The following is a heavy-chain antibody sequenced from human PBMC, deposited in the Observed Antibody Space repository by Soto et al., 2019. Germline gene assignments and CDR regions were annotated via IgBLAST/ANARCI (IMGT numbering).Heavy chain of an antibody. CDR3: ARGKSSGRADYYGMDV. V-gene: IGHV1-69*13. CDR1: GGTFSSYA. J-gene: IGHJ6*02. Sequence: GASVKVSCKASGGTFSSYAISWVRQAPGQGLEWMGGIIPIFDTANYAQKFQGRVTITADESTSTAYMELSSLRSEDTAVYYCARGKSSGRADYYGMDVWGQGTTVTVSS. CDR2: IIPIFDTA. D-gene: IGHD6-19*01.